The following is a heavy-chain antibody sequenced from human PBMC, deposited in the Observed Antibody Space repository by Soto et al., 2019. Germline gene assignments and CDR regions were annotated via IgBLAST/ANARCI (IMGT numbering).Heavy chain of an antibody. CDR1: GFTFSSYA. CDR3: ASYSSSSPYYYYGMDV. CDR2: ISGSGGST. Sequence: GGSLRLSCAASGFTFSSYAMSWVRQAPGKGLEWVSAISGSGGSTYYADSVKGRFTISRDNSKNTLYLQMNSLRAEDTAVYYCASYSSSSPYYYYGMDVWGQGTTVTVSS. V-gene: IGHV3-23*01. D-gene: IGHD6-6*01. J-gene: IGHJ6*02.